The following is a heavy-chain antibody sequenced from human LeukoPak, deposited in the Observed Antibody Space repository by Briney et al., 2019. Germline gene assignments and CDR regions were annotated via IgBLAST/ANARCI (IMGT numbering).Heavy chain of an antibody. CDR3: ARVRYCSGGSCYGNWYDP. CDR1: GFTFSDHY. V-gene: IGHV3-11*04. Sequence: PGGSLRLSCAASGFTFSDHYMDWVRQAPGKGLEWVSYISSSGRSINYADSVRGRFTISRDNGKNSLYLQMNSLRAEDTAVYYCARVRYCSGGSCYGNWYDPWGQGTLVTVSS. D-gene: IGHD2-15*01. J-gene: IGHJ5*02. CDR2: ISSSGRSI.